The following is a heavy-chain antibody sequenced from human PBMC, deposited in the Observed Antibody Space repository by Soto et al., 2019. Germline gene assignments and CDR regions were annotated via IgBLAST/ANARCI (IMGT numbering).Heavy chain of an antibody. D-gene: IGHD2-15*01. CDR1: GFTFSSYS. CDR2: ISSSSTTK. CDR3: ARDGCSGSNCLNWFDP. Sequence: EVQLVESGGGLVQPGGSLRLSCAASGFTFSSYSMNWVRQAPGKGLEWVSYISSSSTTKYYADSVKGRFTISRDNAKNSLDLEMDSLRAEDTAVYYRARDGCSGSNCLNWFDPWGQGTLVTVSS. J-gene: IGHJ5*02. V-gene: IGHV3-48*01.